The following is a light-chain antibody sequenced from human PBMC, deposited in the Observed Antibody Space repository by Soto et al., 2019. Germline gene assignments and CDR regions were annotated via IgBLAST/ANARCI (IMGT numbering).Light chain of an antibody. CDR3: QQYNNWLSLT. J-gene: IGKJ4*01. CDR1: QSVSSN. Sequence: EIVMTQSPATLSVSPGERATLSCRASQSVSSNLAWYQQKPGQAPRLLIYGASTRATGIPARFSGSGSGTEFTLTFSSLQSEDFAVYYCQQYNNWLSLTFGGGTKV. CDR2: GAS. V-gene: IGKV3-15*01.